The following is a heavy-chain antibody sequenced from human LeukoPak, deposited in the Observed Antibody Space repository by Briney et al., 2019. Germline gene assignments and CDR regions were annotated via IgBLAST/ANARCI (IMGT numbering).Heavy chain of an antibody. D-gene: IGHD3-10*02. V-gene: IGHV3-23*01. Sequence: GGSLRLSCAASGFTFSYNAMAWVRQAPGKGLEWVSGILGSGGSTYYADAVKGRFTISRDNSKNTLYLQMNSLRAEDTAVYYCARDPVQDFDYWGQGVLVTVSS. J-gene: IGHJ4*02. CDR3: ARDPVQDFDY. CDR2: ILGSGGST. CDR1: GFTFSYNA.